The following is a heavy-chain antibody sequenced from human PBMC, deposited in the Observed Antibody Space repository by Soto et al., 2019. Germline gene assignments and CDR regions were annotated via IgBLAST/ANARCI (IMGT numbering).Heavy chain of an antibody. V-gene: IGHV4-34*01. CDR3: ARYGGTAIWYFDI. J-gene: IGHJ2*01. Sequence: QVRLQQWGAGLLKPSETLSLTCAVYGASFTGYYWTWLRQSPGKGLEWIGEVSHSGTVKYNPSLKSRVTISLDTSKSQFSLELTSVTAADTAVYYCARYGGTAIWYFDIWGRGTSVSVSS. CDR1: GASFTGYY. D-gene: IGHD2-15*01. CDR2: VSHSGTV.